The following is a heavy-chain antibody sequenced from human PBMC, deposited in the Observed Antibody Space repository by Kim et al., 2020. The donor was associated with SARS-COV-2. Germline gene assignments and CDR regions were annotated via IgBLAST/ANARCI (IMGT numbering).Heavy chain of an antibody. D-gene: IGHD6-13*01. Sequence: GGSLRLSCAASGFTFSDSAMYWARQASGKGLEWVGRIRSKASSYATAYDVSVKGRFIISRDDSKNTAYLQMNSLKTEDTAIYYCTRVPPYSNSWWDAFDIWGQGTMVTVSS. CDR2: IRSKASSYAT. V-gene: IGHV3-73*01. J-gene: IGHJ3*02. CDR1: GFTFSDSA. CDR3: TRVPPYSNSWWDAFDI.